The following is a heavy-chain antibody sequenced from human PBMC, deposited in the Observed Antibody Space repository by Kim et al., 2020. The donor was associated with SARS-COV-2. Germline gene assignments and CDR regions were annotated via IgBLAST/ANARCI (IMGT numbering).Heavy chain of an antibody. J-gene: IGHJ6*02. CDR3: ARSHITIFGVVTPYYMDV. Sequence: LKWIASIYYTGSTYYTPSLRSRVTISVATSKTQFSLTLNSVTAADTAVYHCARSHITIFGVVTPYYMDVWGQGPRSPSP. D-gene: IGHD3-3*01. CDR2: IYYTGST. V-gene: IGHV4-39*01.